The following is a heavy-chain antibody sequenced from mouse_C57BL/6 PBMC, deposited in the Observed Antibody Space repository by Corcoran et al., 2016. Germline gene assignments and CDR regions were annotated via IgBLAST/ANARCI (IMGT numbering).Heavy chain of an antibody. CDR2: INPYNGGT. CDR3: ARLYYGSTLDY. J-gene: IGHJ2*01. CDR1: GYTFTDYY. V-gene: IGHV1-19*01. D-gene: IGHD1-1*01. Sequence: EVKLQQSGPVLVKPGASVKMSCKASGYTFTDYYMNWVKQSHGKSLEWIGVINPYNGGTSYNQKFKGKATLTVDKSSSTAYMELNSLTSEDSSVYYCARLYYGSTLDYWGQGTTLTVSS.